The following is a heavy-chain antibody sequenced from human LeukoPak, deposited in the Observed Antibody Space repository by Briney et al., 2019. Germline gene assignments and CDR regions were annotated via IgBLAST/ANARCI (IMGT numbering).Heavy chain of an antibody. CDR3: AREPGIAAAGVDY. CDR1: GFTVSRNY. J-gene: IGHJ4*02. D-gene: IGHD6-13*01. V-gene: IGHV3-66*01. CDR2: IYSGGST. Sequence: GGSLRLSCAASGFTVSRNYMSWVRQAPGKGLEWVSVIYSGGSTYYADSVKGRFTITRDNSKNTLYLQMNSLRAEDTAVYYCAREPGIAAAGVDYWGQGTLVTVSS.